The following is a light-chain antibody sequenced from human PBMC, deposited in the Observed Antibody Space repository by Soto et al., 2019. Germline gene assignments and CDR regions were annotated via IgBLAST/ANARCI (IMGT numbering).Light chain of an antibody. J-gene: IGKJ4*01. CDR3: QQYYRTPA. CDR1: XIHVYSDGNTY. CDR2: WAS. V-gene: IGKV4-1*01. Sequence: VMTQSPLSLPFTLGQPSSISFXSSXIHVYSDGNTYLNWYQQKPGQPPKLLIYWASTRESGVPDRFSGSGSGTDFTLTISSLQAEDVAVYYCQQYYRTPAFGGGTKVDIK.